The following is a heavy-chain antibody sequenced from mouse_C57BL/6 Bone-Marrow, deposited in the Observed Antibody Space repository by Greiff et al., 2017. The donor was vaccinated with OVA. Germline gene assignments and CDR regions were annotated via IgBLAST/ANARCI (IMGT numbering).Heavy chain of an antibody. CDR3: TTYGNFDY. CDR1: GFTFKDDY. Sequence: EVKLMESGAELVRPGASVKLSCTASGFTFKDDYMHWVKQSPEQGLEWIGWIGPENGDTEYASKFQGRATITAYTSSNTAYLQLSGLTSEDTAVYYCTTYGNFDYWGKGTTLTVSS. V-gene: IGHV14-4*01. D-gene: IGHD2-1*01. CDR2: IGPENGDT. J-gene: IGHJ2*01.